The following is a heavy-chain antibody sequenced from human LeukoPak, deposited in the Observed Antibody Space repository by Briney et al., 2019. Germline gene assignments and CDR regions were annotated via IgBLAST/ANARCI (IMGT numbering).Heavy chain of an antibody. D-gene: IGHD3-3*01. Sequence: SGGSLRLSCAASGFTFSTYAMSWVRQAPGKGLEWVSGISGSGGSTYYADSVKGRFTISRDNSKNTLYLQMNSLRAEDTAVYYCARDPGTIFGVVIMLGWGQGTLVTVSS. J-gene: IGHJ4*02. CDR3: ARDPGTIFGVVIMLG. V-gene: IGHV3-23*01. CDR1: GFTFSTYA. CDR2: ISGSGGST.